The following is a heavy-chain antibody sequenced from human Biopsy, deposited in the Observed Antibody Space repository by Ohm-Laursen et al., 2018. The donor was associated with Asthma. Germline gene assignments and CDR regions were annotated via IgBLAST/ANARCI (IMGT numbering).Heavy chain of an antibody. CDR1: GFTFSSYW. CDR2: VSYDGGVA. J-gene: IGHJ4*02. D-gene: IGHD3-3*01. Sequence: SLRLSCAASGFTFSSYWMHWVRQAPGKGLEWVAVVSYDGGVAHYADSMKGRFTISGDNAKSTLYLQMNRLRTDDTAVYYCAKRRGYSDLTDFDHWGQGTLVTVSS. V-gene: IGHV3-30*18. CDR3: AKRRGYSDLTDFDH.